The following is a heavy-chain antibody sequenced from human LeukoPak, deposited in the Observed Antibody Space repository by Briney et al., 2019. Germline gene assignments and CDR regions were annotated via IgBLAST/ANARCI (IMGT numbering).Heavy chain of an antibody. J-gene: IGHJ4*02. V-gene: IGHV3-33*01. D-gene: IGHD3-22*01. Sequence: QPGGSLRLSCAASGFTFSSYGMHWVRQAPGKGLEWVAVIWYDGSNKYYADSVKGRFTISRDNSKNTLYLQMNSLRAEDTAVYYCARGPHNYYDSSGYEMCYWGQGTLVTVSS. CDR3: ARGPHNYYDSSGYEMCY. CDR1: GFTFSSYG. CDR2: IWYDGSNK.